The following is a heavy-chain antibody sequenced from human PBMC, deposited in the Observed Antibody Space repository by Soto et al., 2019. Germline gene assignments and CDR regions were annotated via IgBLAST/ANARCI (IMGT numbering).Heavy chain of an antibody. CDR3: AREGSYSAYNFAHGIQLWSFDF. Sequence: SETLSLTCTVSGGSINTFYWSWVRQPAGKGLEWIGRIFSSGSTSFNPSLESRVAMSVDTSKNHFSLNLSSVTAADMAVYYCAREGSYSAYNFAHGIQLWSFDFWGQGALFTVSS. CDR2: IFSSGST. V-gene: IGHV4-4*07. CDR1: GGSINTFY. J-gene: IGHJ4*02. D-gene: IGHD5-12*01.